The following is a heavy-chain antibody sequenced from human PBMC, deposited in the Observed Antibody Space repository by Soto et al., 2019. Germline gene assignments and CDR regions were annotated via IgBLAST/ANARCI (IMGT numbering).Heavy chain of an antibody. CDR1: GGTFSSYA. V-gene: IGHV1-69*01. CDR3: ARSRITIFGLAPGEYYYYGMDV. J-gene: IGHJ6*02. D-gene: IGHD3-3*01. Sequence: QVQLVQSGAEVKKPGSSVKVSCKASGGTFSSYAISWVRQAPGQGLEWMGGIIPIFGTANYAQKFQGRVTITADESTSTAYMEMSSLSGEDTAVYYCARSRITIFGLAPGEYYYYGMDVWGQGNTVTVSS. CDR2: IIPIFGTA.